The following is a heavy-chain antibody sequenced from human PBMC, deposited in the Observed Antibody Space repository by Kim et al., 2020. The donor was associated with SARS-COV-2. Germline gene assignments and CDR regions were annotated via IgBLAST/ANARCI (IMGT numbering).Heavy chain of an antibody. Sequence: FDPEDGETIYARKFQGRVTMTEDTSTDPAYMELSSLRSEDTAVYYCATDGIWGQGTLVTVSS. CDR2: FDPEDGET. CDR3: ATDGI. J-gene: IGHJ4*02. V-gene: IGHV1-24*01. D-gene: IGHD1-20*01.